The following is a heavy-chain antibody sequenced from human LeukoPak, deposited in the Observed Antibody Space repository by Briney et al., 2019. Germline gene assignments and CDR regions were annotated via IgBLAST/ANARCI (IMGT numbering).Heavy chain of an antibody. Sequence: ASVKLSCKASAGTFSSYAISWVRHAHGQGLEWKGGFDTEDGETIYAQKFQGRVTMTEDTSTDTTYMELSSLRSEDTAVYYCATEEVIGRNDYWGQGTLVTVSS. CDR2: FDTEDGET. V-gene: IGHV1-24*01. CDR3: ATEEVIGRNDY. CDR1: AGTFSSYA. J-gene: IGHJ4*02. D-gene: IGHD3-16*02.